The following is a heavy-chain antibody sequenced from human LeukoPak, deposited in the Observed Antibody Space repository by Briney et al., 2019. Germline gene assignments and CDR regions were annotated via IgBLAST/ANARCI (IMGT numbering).Heavy chain of an antibody. J-gene: IGHJ4*02. V-gene: IGHV3-9*03. CDR3: AKERLGFLEGEFDY. CDR1: GFTFDDYG. Sequence: PGGSLRLSCAASGFTFDDYGMSWVRQAPGKGLEWVSGISWNSGSIGYADSVKGRFTISRDNAKNSLYLQMNSLRAEDMALYYCAKERLGFLEGEFDYWGQGTLVTVSS. D-gene: IGHD3-3*01. CDR2: ISWNSGSI.